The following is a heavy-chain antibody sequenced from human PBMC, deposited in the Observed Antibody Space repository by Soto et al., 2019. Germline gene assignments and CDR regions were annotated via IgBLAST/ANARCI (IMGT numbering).Heavy chain of an antibody. CDR2: IWYDGSNK. CDR3: ARDVLSPLGNYMVTTYYYYGMDV. CDR1: GFTFSSYG. D-gene: IGHD4-17*01. Sequence: QVQLVESGGGVVQPGRSLRLSCAASGFTFSSYGMHWVRQAPGKGLEWVAVIWYDGSNKYYADSVKGRFTISRDNSKNTLYLQMNSLRAEDTAVYYCARDVLSPLGNYMVTTYYYYGMDVWGQGTTVTVSS. J-gene: IGHJ6*02. V-gene: IGHV3-33*01.